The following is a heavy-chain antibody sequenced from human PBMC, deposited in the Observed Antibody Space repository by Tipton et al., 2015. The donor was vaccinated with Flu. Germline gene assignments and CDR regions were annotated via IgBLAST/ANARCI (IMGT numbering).Heavy chain of an antibody. CDR1: GGSISSSSYY. CDR2: IYYSGST. V-gene: IGHV4-39*01. CDR3: ATKEVSYCSGGSCYSYYFDY. D-gene: IGHD2-15*01. J-gene: IGHJ4*02. Sequence: TLSLTCTVSGGSISSSSYYWGWIRQPPGKGLEWIGSIYYSGSTYYNPSLKSRVTISVDTSKNQFSLKLSSVTAADTAVYYCATKEVSYCSGGSCYSYYFDYWGQGTLVTVPS.